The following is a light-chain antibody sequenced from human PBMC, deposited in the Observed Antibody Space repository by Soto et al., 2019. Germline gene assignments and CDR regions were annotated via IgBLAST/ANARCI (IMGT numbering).Light chain of an antibody. Sequence: DIQMTQSPSSLSASVGDRVTITCRASQSISSYLNWYQQKPGKAPKLLIYATSSLQSGVPSRFSGSASGTAFTLTISSLQPEDFATYYCQQSYSITWTFGQGTKVDIK. CDR1: QSISSY. CDR3: QQSYSITWT. V-gene: IGKV1-39*01. J-gene: IGKJ1*01. CDR2: ATS.